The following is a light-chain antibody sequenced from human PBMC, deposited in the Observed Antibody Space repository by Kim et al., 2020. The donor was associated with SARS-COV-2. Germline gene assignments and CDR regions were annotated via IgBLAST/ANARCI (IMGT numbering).Light chain of an antibody. CDR3: MQSLYVALT. V-gene: IGKV2-28*01. CDR2: LGS. Sequence: EIVMTQSPLSLPVTPGEPASISCRSNLSPLHSNGYNYLDWYLQKPEQSPQLLISLGSNRASGVPDRFSGSGSGTDFTLKISRVEAEDVGVYYCMQSLYVALTFGGGTKVDIK. CDR1: LSPLHSNGYNY. J-gene: IGKJ4*01.